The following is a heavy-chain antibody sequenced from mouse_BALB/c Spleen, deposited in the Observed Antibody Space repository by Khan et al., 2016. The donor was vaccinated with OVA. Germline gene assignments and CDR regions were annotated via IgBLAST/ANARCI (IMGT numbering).Heavy chain of an antibody. J-gene: IGHJ3*01. CDR2: IWSAGST. CDR1: GFSLNAYS. D-gene: IGHD2-4*01. V-gene: IGHV2-2*02. CDR3: ARRGDDYGRGAWFVY. Sequence: QVQLQQPGPGLLQPSQSLSITCTVSGFSLNAYSVHWVRQSPGKGLEWLGVIWSAGSTDYNAAFMSRLSINKDNSKSQVFCKMNRLQSNDTAIYYWARRGDDYGRGAWFVYWGQGTLVTVSA.